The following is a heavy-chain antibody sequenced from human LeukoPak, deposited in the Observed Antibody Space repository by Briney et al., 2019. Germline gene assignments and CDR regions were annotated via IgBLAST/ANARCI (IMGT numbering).Heavy chain of an antibody. Sequence: GGSLRPSCAASGFTFSSYSMNWVRQAPGKGLEWVSYISSSSSTIYYADSVKGRFTISRDNAKNSLYLQMNSLRAEDTAVYYCARDRGRRCSGGSCYLADAFDIWGQGTMVTVSS. D-gene: IGHD2-15*01. J-gene: IGHJ3*02. CDR1: GFTFSSYS. V-gene: IGHV3-48*01. CDR3: ARDRGRRCSGGSCYLADAFDI. CDR2: ISSSSSTI.